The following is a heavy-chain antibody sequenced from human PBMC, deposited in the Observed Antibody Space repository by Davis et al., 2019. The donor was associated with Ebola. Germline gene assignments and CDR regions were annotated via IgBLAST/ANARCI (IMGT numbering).Heavy chain of an antibody. CDR2: INHSGST. V-gene: IGHV4-34*01. CDR3: ARQKIFGVVIMHYYGMDV. CDR1: GGSFSGYY. J-gene: IGHJ6*02. D-gene: IGHD3-3*01. Sequence: MPSETLSLTCAVYGGSFSGYYWSWIRQPPGKGLEWIGEINHSGSTNYNPSLKSRVTISVDTSKNQFSLKLSSVTAADTAVYYCARQKIFGVVIMHYYGMDVWGQGTTVTVSS.